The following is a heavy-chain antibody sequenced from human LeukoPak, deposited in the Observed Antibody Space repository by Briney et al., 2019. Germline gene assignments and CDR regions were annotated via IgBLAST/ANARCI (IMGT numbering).Heavy chain of an antibody. V-gene: IGHV4-59*01. J-gene: IGHJ6*02. D-gene: IGHD3-10*01. Sequence: SETLSLTCTVSGGSMRGFFWTWIRQPPGRELEWIGSIYYSGSSTKYNPFLKSRVTISVDTSKSQFSLTLNSATAADTAVYYCARTSRHFYGSGTNLTPWPAGMDVWGQGTTVTVSS. CDR2: IYYSGSST. CDR3: ARTSRHFYGSGTNLTPWPAGMDV. CDR1: GGSMRGFF.